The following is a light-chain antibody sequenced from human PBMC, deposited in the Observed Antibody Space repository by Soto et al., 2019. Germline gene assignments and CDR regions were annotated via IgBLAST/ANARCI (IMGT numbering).Light chain of an antibody. V-gene: IGKV1-5*01. Sequence: DIQMTKSPSTLSASVGDRVTITCRASQSISSWLAWYQQKPGKAPKLLIYDASSLESGVPSRFSGSGSGTEFTLTISSLQPDDFATYYCQQYNSYSPTFGQGTKGAIK. CDR2: DAS. CDR3: QQYNSYSPT. J-gene: IGKJ1*01. CDR1: QSISSW.